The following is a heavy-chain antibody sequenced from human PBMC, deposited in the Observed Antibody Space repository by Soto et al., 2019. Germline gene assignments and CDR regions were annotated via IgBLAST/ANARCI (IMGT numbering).Heavy chain of an antibody. V-gene: IGHV3-33*01. J-gene: IGHJ4*02. CDR1: GFTFSSYG. CDR2: IWYDGNNK. D-gene: IGHD3-3*01. Sequence: GGSLRLSCAASGFTFSSYGMHWVRQAPGKGLEWVAVIWYDGNNKYYADSVKGRFTISRDNSKNTLYLQMNSLRAEDTAVYCCARDYEGEFWSGPHDYWGQGTLVTVSS. CDR3: ARDYEGEFWSGPHDY.